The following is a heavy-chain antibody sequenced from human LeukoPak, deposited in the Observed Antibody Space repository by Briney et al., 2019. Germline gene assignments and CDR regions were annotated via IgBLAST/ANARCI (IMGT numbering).Heavy chain of an antibody. CDR3: ARLGSNNWFDP. CDR2: IPYSGRT. Sequence: SETLSLTCTVSGGSICSYYCSWIRQPPGKGLEWIGYIPYSGRTNYNPSLKSRVTVSVDTSKNQFSLKLSSVTAADTAVYYCARLGSNNWFDPWGQGTLVTVSS. V-gene: IGHV4-59*01. CDR1: GGSICSYY. J-gene: IGHJ5*02.